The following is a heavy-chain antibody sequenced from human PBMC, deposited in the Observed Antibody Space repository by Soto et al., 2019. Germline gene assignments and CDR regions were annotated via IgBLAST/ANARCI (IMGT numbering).Heavy chain of an antibody. Sequence: QALSLTCAISGDSVSSNSAASNWIRQSPSRGLEWLGRTYYRSKWYNDYAVSVKSRITINPDTSKNQFSLQLNSVTPEDTAVYYCARDHCSGGSCYFDYWGQGTLVTVSS. V-gene: IGHV6-1*01. J-gene: IGHJ4*02. D-gene: IGHD2-15*01. CDR2: TYYRSKWYN. CDR1: GDSVSSNSAA. CDR3: ARDHCSGGSCYFDY.